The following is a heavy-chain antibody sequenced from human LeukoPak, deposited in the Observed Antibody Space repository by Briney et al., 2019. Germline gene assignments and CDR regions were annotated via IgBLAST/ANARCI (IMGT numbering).Heavy chain of an antibody. CDR3: ARDRLWFGEFPDWFDP. V-gene: IGHV4-4*07. Sequence: SETLSLTCTVSGGSISSYYWSWIRQPAGKGLERIGRIYTSGSTNYNPSLKSRVTMSVDTSKNQFSLKLSSVTAADTAVYYCARDRLWFGEFPDWFDPWGQGTLVTVSS. D-gene: IGHD3-10*01. CDR2: IYTSGST. J-gene: IGHJ5*02. CDR1: GGSISSYY.